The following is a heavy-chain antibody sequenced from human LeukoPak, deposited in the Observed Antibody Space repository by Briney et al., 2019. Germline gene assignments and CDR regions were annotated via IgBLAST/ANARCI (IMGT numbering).Heavy chain of an antibody. CDR1: GGSISIHY. D-gene: IGHD1-26*01. J-gene: IGHJ4*02. V-gene: IGHV4-59*11. CDR2: IYNSGST. Sequence: SETLSLTCTVSGGSISIHYWSWIRQPPGKGLEWIGYIYNSGSTYYNPSLKSRVTISVDTSKNQFSLRLSSVTAADAAVYYCVRDRELNYWGQGTLVTVSS. CDR3: VRDRELNY.